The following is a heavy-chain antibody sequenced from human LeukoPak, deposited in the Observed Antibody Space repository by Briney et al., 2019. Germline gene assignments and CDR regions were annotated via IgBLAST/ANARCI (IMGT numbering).Heavy chain of an antibody. CDR2: ISSSGGTT. CDR1: GFIFSSYG. J-gene: IGHJ6*02. D-gene: IGHD6-19*01. V-gene: IGHV3-23*01. CDR3: ANAGPGYNSGSNYYYGMDI. Sequence: GGSLRLSYAASGFIFSSYGMRWVRQAPGKGLEWVSSISSSGGTTFYADSVKGRFTISRDNSKNTLYLQMNSLRAEDTAAYYCANAGPGYNSGSNYYYGMDIWGQGTTVTVSS.